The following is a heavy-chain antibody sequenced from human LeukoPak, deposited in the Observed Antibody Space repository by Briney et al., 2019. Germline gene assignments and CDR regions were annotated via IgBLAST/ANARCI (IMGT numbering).Heavy chain of an antibody. Sequence: GGSLRLSCAASGFTFDDYAMHWVRQAPGKGLEWVSLISWDGGSTYYADSVKGRFTISRDNSKNSLYLQMNSLRAEDTALYYCAKDIISAHDYSNYGLGMDVWGKGTTVTVSS. J-gene: IGHJ6*04. CDR1: GFTFDDYA. CDR3: AKDIISAHDYSNYGLGMDV. CDR2: ISWDGGST. V-gene: IGHV3-43D*03. D-gene: IGHD4-11*01.